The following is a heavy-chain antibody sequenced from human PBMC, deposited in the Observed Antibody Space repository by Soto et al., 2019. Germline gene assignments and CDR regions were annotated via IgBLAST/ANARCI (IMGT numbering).Heavy chain of an antibody. CDR3: AKSLHGDYARATYYFDY. Sequence: GGSLRLSCAVSGFTLDDFAMHWVRQAPGKGLEWVSGISWNSGNIGYADSVKGRFTISRDNAENSLYLQMNSLRAEDTALYYCAKSLHGDYARATYYFDYWGQGTLVTVSS. V-gene: IGHV3-9*01. CDR1: GFTLDDFA. CDR2: ISWNSGNI. J-gene: IGHJ4*02. D-gene: IGHD4-17*01.